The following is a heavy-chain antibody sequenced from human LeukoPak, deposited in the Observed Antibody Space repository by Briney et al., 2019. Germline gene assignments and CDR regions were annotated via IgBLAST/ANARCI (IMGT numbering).Heavy chain of an antibody. Sequence: PSETLSLTCTVSGGSISSYYWSWIRQPPGKELEWIGYIYYSGSTNYNPSLKSRVTISVDTSKNQFSLKLSSVTAADTAVYYCARRAAITYYYYGMDVWGQGTTVTVSS. CDR1: GGSISSYY. CDR3: ARRAAITYYYYGMDV. J-gene: IGHJ6*02. CDR2: IYYSGST. D-gene: IGHD2-2*01. V-gene: IGHV4-59*08.